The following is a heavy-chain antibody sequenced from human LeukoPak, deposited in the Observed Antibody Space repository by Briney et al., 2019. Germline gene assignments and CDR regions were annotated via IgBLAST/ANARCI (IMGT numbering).Heavy chain of an antibody. CDR2: IYHSGST. V-gene: IGHV4-30-2*01. CDR3: ARVASKHYDSSGYFLLGAFDI. J-gene: IGHJ3*02. CDR1: GGSISSGGYS. D-gene: IGHD3-22*01. Sequence: SQTLSLTCAVSGGSISSGGYSWSWIRQPPGKGLEWIGYIYHSGSTYYNPSLKSRVTISVDRSKNQFSLRLSSVTAADTAVYYCARVASKHYDSSGYFLLGAFDIWGQGTMVTVS.